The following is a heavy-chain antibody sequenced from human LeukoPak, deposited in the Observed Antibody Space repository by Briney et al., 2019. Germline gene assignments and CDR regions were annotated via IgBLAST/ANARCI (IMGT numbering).Heavy chain of an antibody. CDR3: AKNQGDFDY. V-gene: IGHV3-30-3*02. CDR1: GFTFSRYA. D-gene: IGHD1-14*01. J-gene: IGHJ4*02. Sequence: PGRSLRLSCAASGFTFSRYAMHWVRQAPGKGLEWVAVISYDGSNKYYADSVKGRFTISRDNSKKTLYLQMNSLRAEDTAVYYCAKNQGDFDYWGQGTLVTVSS. CDR2: ISYDGSNK.